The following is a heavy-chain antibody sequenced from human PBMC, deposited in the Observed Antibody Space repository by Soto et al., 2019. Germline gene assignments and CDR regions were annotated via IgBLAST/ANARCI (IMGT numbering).Heavy chain of an antibody. CDR3: ARGHCTNCVCYGAGAFDI. J-gene: IGHJ3*02. D-gene: IGHD2-8*01. CDR2: IYYSGST. Sequence: SQTLSLTCTVSGGSISSGGYYWSWIRQHPGTGLEWIGYIYYSGSTYYNPSLRRRVTISVDTSKNQFSLKLSSVTAADTAVYYCARGHCTNCVCYGAGAFDIWGQGIMVTVSS. V-gene: IGHV4-31*03. CDR1: GGSISSGGYY.